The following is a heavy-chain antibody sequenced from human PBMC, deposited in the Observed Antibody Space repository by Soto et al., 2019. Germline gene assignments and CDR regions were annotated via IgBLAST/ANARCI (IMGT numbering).Heavy chain of an antibody. J-gene: IGHJ3*02. D-gene: IGHD1-26*01. CDR3: ASPVGANHAFDI. CDR2: INSDGSST. CDR1: GFTFSSYW. V-gene: IGHV3-74*01. Sequence: GGSLRLSCAASGFTFSSYWMHWVRQAPGKGLVWVSRINSDGSSTSYADSVKGRFTISRDNAKNTLYLQMNSLRAEDTAVYYCASPVGANHAFDIWGQGTMVTVSS.